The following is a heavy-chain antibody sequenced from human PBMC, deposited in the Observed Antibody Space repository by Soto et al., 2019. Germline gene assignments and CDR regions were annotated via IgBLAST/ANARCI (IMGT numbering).Heavy chain of an antibody. J-gene: IGHJ4*02. D-gene: IGHD6-13*01. CDR3: AKVDSSNWYSLDF. Sequence: PGGSLRLSCVASGFTFYSVGMAWVRQPPGKGLEWVSAVSISGGGTHYAPAVKGRFTISRDNSKEAVYLQMDSLRVDDTAVYYCAKVDSSNWYSLDFWGQGTLVTVSS. CDR1: GFTFYSVG. CDR2: VSISGGGT. V-gene: IGHV3-23*01.